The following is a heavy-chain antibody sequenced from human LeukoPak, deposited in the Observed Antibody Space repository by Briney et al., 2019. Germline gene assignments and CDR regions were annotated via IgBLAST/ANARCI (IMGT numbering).Heavy chain of an antibody. V-gene: IGHV3-48*03. J-gene: IGHJ4*02. Sequence: PGGSLRLSCAASGFILSSYDMSWVRQAPGKGLEWVLYVSSSGTTIYYADSVKGRFTFSRDNAKSSVYLQMNSLRVEDTAVYYCRVWFGSFDSWGQGTLVTVSS. CDR2: VSSSGTTI. D-gene: IGHD3-10*01. CDR3: RVWFGSFDS. CDR1: GFILSSYD.